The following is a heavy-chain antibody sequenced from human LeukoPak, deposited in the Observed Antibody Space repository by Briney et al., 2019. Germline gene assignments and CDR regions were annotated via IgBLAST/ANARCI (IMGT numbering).Heavy chain of an antibody. V-gene: IGHV4-34*01. CDR1: GGSFSGYY. D-gene: IGHD6-19*01. J-gene: IGHJ4*02. CDR2: INHSGST. CDR3: ARRYSGGWNGGNFDY. Sequence: SETLSLTCAVYGGSFSGYYWSWIRQPPGKGLEWIGEINHSGSTNYNPSLKSRVTISVDTSKNQFSLKLSSVTAADTAVYYCARRYSGGWNGGNFDYWGKGTLVTVS.